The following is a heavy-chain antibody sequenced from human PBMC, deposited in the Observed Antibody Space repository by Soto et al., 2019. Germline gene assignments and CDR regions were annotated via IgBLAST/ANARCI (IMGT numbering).Heavy chain of an antibody. CDR1: GFTFRSSG. Sequence: GGSLRLSCAASGFTFRSSGMHWVRQAPGKGLEWVAFISFDGSETYYADSVKGRFTISRDNSKNTLYLQMDSLRVEDTAVYCCVTKIVVVMTRAFDYWGQGTLVTVSS. J-gene: IGHJ4*02. CDR2: ISFDGSET. D-gene: IGHD3-22*01. V-gene: IGHV3-30*03. CDR3: VTKIVVVMTRAFDY.